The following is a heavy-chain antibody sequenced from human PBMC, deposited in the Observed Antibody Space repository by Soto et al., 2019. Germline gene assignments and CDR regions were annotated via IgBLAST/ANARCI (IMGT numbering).Heavy chain of an antibody. CDR1: GFTFSTYA. D-gene: IGHD2-2*01. Sequence: GGSLRLSCAASGFTFSTYAMSWVRQAPGKGLEWVSAIGGSAESAYYGDSVKGRFTISRDNSKNTVYLQMNSLGAEDTAVYYCAAHCSTSSSSYWGQGTLVTVSS. CDR2: IGGSAESA. J-gene: IGHJ4*02. CDR3: AAHCSTSSSSY. V-gene: IGHV3-23*01.